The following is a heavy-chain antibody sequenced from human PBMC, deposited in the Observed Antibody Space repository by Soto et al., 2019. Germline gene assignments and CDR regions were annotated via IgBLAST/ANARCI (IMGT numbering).Heavy chain of an antibody. V-gene: IGHV1-3*01. J-gene: IGHJ3*01. D-gene: IGHD2-8*02. CDR1: GLTSSDNF. CDR2: INPDNGTT. CDR3: ARDILSVGPRANDAFDV. Sequence: QVQLVQSGAEVRKPGASGTFSCGASGLTSSDNFLNWLRKAPGQSLEWVGWINPDNGTTRYSQTFQGRVTISRHSSASIAYVEVTDLTSEDTAVYYCARDILSVGPRANDAFDVWGQGTMVIVSS.